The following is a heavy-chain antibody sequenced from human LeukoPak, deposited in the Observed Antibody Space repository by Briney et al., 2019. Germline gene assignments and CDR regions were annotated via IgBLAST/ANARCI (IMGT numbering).Heavy chain of an antibody. J-gene: IGHJ5*02. CDR2: IIPVFGTA. V-gene: IGHV1-69*13. CDR1: GGTFSSYA. CDR3: ASPYYDFWSGYSGWFDP. D-gene: IGHD3-3*01. Sequence: SVKVSCKASGGTFSSYAISWVRQAPGQGLEWMGGIIPVFGTANYAQKFQGRVTITADESTSTAYMELSSLRSEDTAVYYCASPYYDFWSGYSGWFDPWGQGTLVTVSS.